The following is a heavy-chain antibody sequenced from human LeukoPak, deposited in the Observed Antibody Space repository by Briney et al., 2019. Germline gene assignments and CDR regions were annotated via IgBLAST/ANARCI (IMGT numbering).Heavy chain of an antibody. V-gene: IGHV5-51*01. CDR3: ARQLGVTHTSVMDV. D-gene: IGHD2-21*02. J-gene: IGHJ6*03. CDR1: GYSFTSYW. CDR2: IYPGDSDT. Sequence: GESLKISCQGSGYSFTSYWIGWARQMPGKGLEWMGTIYPGDSDTRYSPSFQGQVTISADKSVSTAYLQWSSLKASDTAMYYCARQLGVTHTSVMDVWGKGTTVTVSS.